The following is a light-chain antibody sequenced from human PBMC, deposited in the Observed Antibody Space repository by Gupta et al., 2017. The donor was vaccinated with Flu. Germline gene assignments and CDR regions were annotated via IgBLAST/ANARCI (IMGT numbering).Light chain of an antibody. CDR2: GAG. J-gene: IGKJ1*01. CDR1: QSVRSN. Sequence: ESATLSCRASQSVRSNLAWYQQKPGQAPRPLIYGAGIRATDVPARFSGRGPGTDFTLTISSVESQDVAVYYCQQYDAWPPSTFGPGTKVEMK. V-gene: IGKV3-15*01. CDR3: QQYDAWPPST.